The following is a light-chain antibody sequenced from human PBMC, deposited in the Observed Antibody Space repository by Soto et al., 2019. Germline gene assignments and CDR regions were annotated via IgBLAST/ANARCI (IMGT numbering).Light chain of an antibody. Sequence: EIVLTQSPGTLSLSPGDRATLSCRASQTLRSGYLAWYQHKPGQAPRLLIYDVSSRTTGIPDRFSGSGSGTDFTLTISRLEPEDFAVYYCHQYGSSPRAFGQGSKVDIX. CDR3: HQYGSSPRA. CDR2: DVS. CDR1: QTLRSGY. V-gene: IGKV3-20*01. J-gene: IGKJ1*01.